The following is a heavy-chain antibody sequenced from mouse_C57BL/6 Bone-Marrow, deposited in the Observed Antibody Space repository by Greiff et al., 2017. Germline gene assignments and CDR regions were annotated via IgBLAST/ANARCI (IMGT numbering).Heavy chain of an antibody. CDR1: GYTFTNYW. Sequence: LVESGAELVRPGTSVKMSCKASGYTFTNYWIGWAKQRPGHGLEWIGDIYPGGGYTNYNEQFTGKATLTADKSSSTASMQFSRLTSEDSAIYYCARGTVVAPDYWGQGTTLTVAS. J-gene: IGHJ2*01. CDR3: ARGTVVAPDY. D-gene: IGHD1-1*01. CDR2: IYPGGGYT. V-gene: IGHV1-63*01.